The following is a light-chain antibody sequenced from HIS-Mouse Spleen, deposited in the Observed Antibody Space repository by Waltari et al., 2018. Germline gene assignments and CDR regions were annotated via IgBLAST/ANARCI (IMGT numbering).Light chain of an antibody. CDR3: QQYNSYSLT. J-gene: IGKJ4*01. CDR2: KAS. CDR1: QSISSW. Sequence: DIQMTQSPSTLSASVGDRVTITCRASQSISSWLAWYQQKPGKSPKLLIYKASSLESGVPSRFSGSGSGTEFTLTISSLQPDDFATYYCQQYNSYSLTFGGGTKVEIK. V-gene: IGKV1-5*03.